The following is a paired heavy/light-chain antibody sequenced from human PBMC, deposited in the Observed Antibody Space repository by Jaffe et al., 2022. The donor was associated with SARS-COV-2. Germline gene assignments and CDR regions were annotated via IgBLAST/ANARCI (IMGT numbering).Light chain of an antibody. CDR2: DAT. CDR1: QSVSSN. CDR3: QHYDNPPRT. J-gene: IGKJ1*01. V-gene: IGKV3-20*01. Sequence: EIVLTQSPGTLPLSPGERATLSCRASQSVSSNLAWYQQKPGQAPRLLIYDATGRATGIPDRFSGSGSGTDFTLTITRLEPEDFAVYYCQHYDNPPRTFGQGTKVEIK.
Heavy chain of an antibody. V-gene: IGHV3-23*04. CDR1: GFTFSTHA. CDR2: ISSNSAVT. CDR3: AKATRAGSGDTDY. D-gene: IGHD2-15*01. Sequence: EVLLVESGGGLVQPGGSLRLSCAASGFTFSTHAMNWVRQAPGKGLEWVSVISSNSAVTYYADSVKGRFTISRDNSKNTLYLQMNSLRAEDTAMYYCAKATRAGSGDTDYWGQGTLVTVSS. J-gene: IGHJ4*02.